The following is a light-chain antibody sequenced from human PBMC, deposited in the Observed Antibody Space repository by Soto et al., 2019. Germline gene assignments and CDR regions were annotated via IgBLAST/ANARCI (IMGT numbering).Light chain of an antibody. CDR2: GNS. J-gene: IGKJ5*01. Sequence: EIVLTQSPATLSLSPGERATLSCRASQSFSTYLAWYQHKPGLAPSILISGNSDRASGVPDRFSGSGSGTDFTLTIARLEPVDFSVYHCQRYGTLITFGQGTRLEIK. CDR3: QRYGTLIT. CDR1: QSFSTY. V-gene: IGKV3D-20*01.